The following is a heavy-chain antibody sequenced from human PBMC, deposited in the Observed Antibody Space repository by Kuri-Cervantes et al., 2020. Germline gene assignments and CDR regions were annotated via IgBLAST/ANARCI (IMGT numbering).Heavy chain of an antibody. Sequence: ASAKVSCKASGYTFTSYGISWVRQAPGQGIEWMGWISAYNGNTNYAQKLQGRVTMTTDTSTSTAYMELRSLRSDDTAVYYCARSRVATITPNYWYFDLWGRGTLVTVSS. J-gene: IGHJ2*01. CDR3: ARSRVATITPNYWYFDL. CDR2: ISAYNGNT. V-gene: IGHV1-18*01. D-gene: IGHD5-12*01. CDR1: GYTFTSYG.